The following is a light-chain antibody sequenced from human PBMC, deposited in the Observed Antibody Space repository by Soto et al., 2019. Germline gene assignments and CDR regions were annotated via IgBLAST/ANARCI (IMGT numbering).Light chain of an antibody. CDR2: DVN. CDR1: SSDVGGYNY. V-gene: IGLV2-11*01. CDR3: CSYAGTYTWV. J-gene: IGLJ3*02. Sequence: QSALTQPRSVSGSPGQSVTISCIGTSSDVGGYNYVSWYQQHPGKAPKFMIYDVNKRPSGVPDRFSGSKSGSTASLTISGLQTDDEADYYCCSYAGTYTWVFGEGTKLTVL.